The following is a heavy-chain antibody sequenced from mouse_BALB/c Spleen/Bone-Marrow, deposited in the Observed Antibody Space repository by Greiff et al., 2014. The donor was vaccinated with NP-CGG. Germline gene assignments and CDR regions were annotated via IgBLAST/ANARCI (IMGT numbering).Heavy chain of an antibody. Sequence: VQLQQSGTVLPRPGTSVRMSCKASGYSFTSYWMHWVKQRPGQGLEWIGAMYPGNSEISYNQKSKGKAKLTAVTSASTAYMELSSLTNEDSAVYYCTIYRYDEDAMDYWGQGTSVTVSS. V-gene: IGHV1-5*01. CDR3: TIYRYDEDAMDY. CDR2: MYPGNSEI. CDR1: GYSFTSYW. D-gene: IGHD2-12*01. J-gene: IGHJ4*01.